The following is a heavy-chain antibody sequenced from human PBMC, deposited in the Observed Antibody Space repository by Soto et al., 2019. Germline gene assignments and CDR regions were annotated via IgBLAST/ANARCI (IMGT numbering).Heavy chain of an antibody. V-gene: IGHV1-69*13. CDR3: ARSAVPAALETPNWFDP. Sequence: SVKVSCKASGGTFSSYAISWVRQAPGQGLEWMGGIIPIFGTANYAQKFRGRVTITADESTSTAYMELSSLRSEDTAVYYCARSAVPAALETPNWFDPWGQGTLVTVSS. CDR2: IIPIFGTA. J-gene: IGHJ5*02. D-gene: IGHD2-2*01. CDR1: GGTFSSYA.